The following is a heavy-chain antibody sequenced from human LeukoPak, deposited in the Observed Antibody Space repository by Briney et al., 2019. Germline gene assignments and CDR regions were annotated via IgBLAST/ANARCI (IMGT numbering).Heavy chain of an antibody. Sequence: ASVKVSCKASGYTFTSYAMHWVRQAPGQRLEWMGWINAGNGNTKYSREFQGRVTITRDTSASTAYMELSSLRSEDMAVYYCARGPVFGVVTSNWFDPWGQGTLVTVSS. CDR2: INAGNGNT. V-gene: IGHV1-3*03. CDR1: GYTFTSYA. D-gene: IGHD3-3*01. CDR3: ARGPVFGVVTSNWFDP. J-gene: IGHJ5*02.